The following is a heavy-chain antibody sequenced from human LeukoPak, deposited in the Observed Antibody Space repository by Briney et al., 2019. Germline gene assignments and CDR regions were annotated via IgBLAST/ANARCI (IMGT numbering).Heavy chain of an antibody. J-gene: IGHJ4*02. V-gene: IGHV4-59*11. Sequence: SETLSLTCTVSGSFISSHSWGWVRQPPGKGLEWIGYDSNNGNINYNPALKSRVTISVDTSKRQFSLKLSSVTAADTAIYYCARDNWGSLDYWGQGTLVTVSS. CDR3: ARDNWGSLDY. D-gene: IGHD7-27*01. CDR1: GSFISSHS. CDR2: DSNNGNI.